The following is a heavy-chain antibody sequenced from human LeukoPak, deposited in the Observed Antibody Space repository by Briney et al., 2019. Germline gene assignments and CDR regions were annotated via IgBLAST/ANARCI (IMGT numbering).Heavy chain of an antibody. CDR1: GGSISSSNW. V-gene: IGHV4-4*02. J-gene: IGHJ4*02. Sequence: SETLSLTCAVSGGSISSSNWWRWVRQPPGKGLEWIGEIYHSGSTNYNPSLKSRVTISVDKSKNQFSLKLSSVTAADTAVYYCARRRAVAGRGYFDYWGQGTLVTVSS. D-gene: IGHD6-19*01. CDR3: ARRRAVAGRGYFDY. CDR2: IYHSGST.